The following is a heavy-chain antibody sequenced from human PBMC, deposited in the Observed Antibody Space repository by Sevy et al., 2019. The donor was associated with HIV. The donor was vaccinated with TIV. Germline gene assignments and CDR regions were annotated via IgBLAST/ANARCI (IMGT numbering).Heavy chain of an antibody. D-gene: IGHD3-3*01. CDR3: ARQGGVVDYGMDV. CDR1: GGSISPYY. V-gene: IGHV4-59*08. CDR2: FYYTGST. J-gene: IGHJ6*02. Sequence: SETLSLTCTVSGGSISPYYWSWIRQPPGKGLEWVGYFYYTGSTNYNPSLEGRATISVDASKNQFFLKRTSVTAADTAGYYCARQGGVVDYGMDVWGQGTTVTVSS.